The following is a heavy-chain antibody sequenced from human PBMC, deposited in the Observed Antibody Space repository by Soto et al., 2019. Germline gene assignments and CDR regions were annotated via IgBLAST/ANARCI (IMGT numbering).Heavy chain of an antibody. CDR1: GRPVSSGGYY. D-gene: IGHD6-19*01. CDR2: IYHIGSP. V-gene: IGHV4-31*03. Sequence: SETLSVTCTVSGRPVSSGGYYWTWIRQVPGKGREWIGYIYHIGSPSYNPSLKSRLSMSLYTSKNQFSLNLTSVTAADTAIYYCVRDRALDSSGHWFDSWGQGTLVTVSS. CDR3: VRDRALDSSGHWFDS. J-gene: IGHJ5*01.